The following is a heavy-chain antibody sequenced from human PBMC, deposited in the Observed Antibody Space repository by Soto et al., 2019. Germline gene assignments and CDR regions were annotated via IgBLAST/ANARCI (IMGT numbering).Heavy chain of an antibody. CDR2: ISAYNGNT. D-gene: IGHD2-15*01. CDR1: GYTFTSYG. V-gene: IGHV1-18*04. CDR3: ARGIATGQLDP. J-gene: IGHJ5*02. Sequence: ASVKVSCKASGYTFTSYGISWVRQAPGQGLEWMGWISAYNGNTNYAQKFQDRVIITRDTSASTAYMDLSSLRSEDTAVYYCARGIATGQLDPWGQGTLVTVSS.